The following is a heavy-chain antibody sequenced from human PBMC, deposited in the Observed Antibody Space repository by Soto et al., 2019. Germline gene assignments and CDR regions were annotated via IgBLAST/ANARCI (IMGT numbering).Heavy chain of an antibody. J-gene: IGHJ4*02. CDR1: GYTFTSYY. CDR2: INPSGGST. Sequence: QVQLVQSGAEVKKPGASVKVSCKASGYTFTSYYMHWVRQAPGQGLEWMGIINPSGGSTSYAQKCHGRVTMTRDTSTSTVYMELSSLSSDDTAVYYCASTHYYDILTGPDYWGQGTLVTVSS. CDR3: ASTHYYDILTGPDY. D-gene: IGHD3-9*01. V-gene: IGHV1-46*01.